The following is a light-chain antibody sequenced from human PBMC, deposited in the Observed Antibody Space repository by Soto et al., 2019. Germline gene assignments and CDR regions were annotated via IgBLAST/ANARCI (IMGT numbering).Light chain of an antibody. V-gene: IGKV3-15*01. CDR3: QQYNNWPPWT. J-gene: IGKJ1*01. Sequence: EIVMTQSPATLSVSPGERATLSCWASQSISSNLAWYQQKPGQAPRLLIYGASTRATGIPARFSGSGSGTEFTLTISRLQSEDFAVYYCQQYNNWPPWTFGQGTKVEIK. CDR1: QSISSN. CDR2: GAS.